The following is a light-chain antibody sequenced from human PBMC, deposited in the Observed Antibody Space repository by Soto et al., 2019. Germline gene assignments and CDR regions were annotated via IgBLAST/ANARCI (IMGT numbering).Light chain of an antibody. CDR2: AAS. Sequence: DIQMTQSPSSLSASVGDRVTIACRASQTISNYLHWYQQKPGKAPKLLIYAASSLQSGVPSRFSGSGSGTDFSLTINGLEPEDFATYYCQQNYNNPRTFGQGTKVDIK. CDR3: QQNYNNPRT. CDR1: QTISNY. J-gene: IGKJ2*01. V-gene: IGKV1-39*01.